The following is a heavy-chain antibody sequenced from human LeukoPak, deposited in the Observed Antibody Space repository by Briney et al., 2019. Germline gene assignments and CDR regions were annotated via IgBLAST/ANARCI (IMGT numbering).Heavy chain of an antibody. Sequence: PSETLSLTCTVSRGSVTSYYWSWIRQPPGKGLEWIGDIYFSGNTKYNPSLQSRVTISVDTSKNQFSLKLSSVTAADTAVYYCARATGTWTHFDYWGQGTLVIVSS. CDR1: RGSVTSYY. J-gene: IGHJ4*02. CDR3: ARATGTWTHFDY. V-gene: IGHV4-59*02. CDR2: IYFSGNT. D-gene: IGHD3/OR15-3a*01.